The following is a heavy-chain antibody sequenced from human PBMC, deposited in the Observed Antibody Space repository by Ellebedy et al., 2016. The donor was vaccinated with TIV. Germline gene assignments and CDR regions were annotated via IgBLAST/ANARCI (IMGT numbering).Heavy chain of an antibody. CDR2: MSPDSGDT. J-gene: IGHJ4*02. CDR1: GYTFTTYH. D-gene: IGHD6-13*01. V-gene: IGHV1-8*01. CDR3: GRGITAGIDY. Sequence: ASVKVSCKASGYTFTTYHINWVRQATGQGLEWMGWMSPDSGDTAYSQKFQGRVTMTRNTSISTAYMELNSLMSEDTAVYYCGRGITAGIDYWGQGSLVTVSS.